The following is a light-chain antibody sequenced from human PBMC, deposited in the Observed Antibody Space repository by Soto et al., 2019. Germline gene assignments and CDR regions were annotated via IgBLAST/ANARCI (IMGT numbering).Light chain of an antibody. CDR2: DTS. CDR1: QSVASY. Sequence: EIVLTQSPATLSWSTGVRATLSCRASQSVASYLAWYQQKPGQAPRLLIYDTSNRATGIPARFSGSGSGTDFTLTISSLEPEDFALYYCQQRSNWLLTFGGGTKVEIK. V-gene: IGKV3-11*01. CDR3: QQRSNWLLT. J-gene: IGKJ4*01.